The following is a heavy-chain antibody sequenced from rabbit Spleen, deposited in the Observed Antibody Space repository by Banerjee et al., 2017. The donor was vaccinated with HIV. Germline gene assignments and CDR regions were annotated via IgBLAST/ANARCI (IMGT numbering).Heavy chain of an antibody. CDR3: ARDLVAVIGWNFNL. J-gene: IGHJ4*01. Sequence: EQLEESGGGLVKPEGSLTLTCKASGVSFSDKDVLCWVRQAPGKGLEWIACINIVTGKAVYESGAKGRFTMSRTSSTTVTLQMTSLTAADTATYFCARDLVAVIGWNFNLWGQGTLVTVS. D-gene: IGHD1-1*01. CDR2: INIVTGKA. V-gene: IGHV1S45*01. CDR1: GVSFSDKDV.